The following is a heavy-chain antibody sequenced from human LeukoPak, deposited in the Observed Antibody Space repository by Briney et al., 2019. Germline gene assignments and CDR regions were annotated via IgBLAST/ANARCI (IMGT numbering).Heavy chain of an antibody. J-gene: IGHJ4*02. CDR1: GGSISSYY. D-gene: IGHD6-19*01. V-gene: IGHV4-59*01. CDR3: ARDCVGGWYMRGCPDY. Sequence: SETLSLTCTVSGGSISSYYWSWIRQPPGKGLEWIGYIYYSGSTNYNPSLKSRVTISVDTSKNQFSLKLSSVTAADTAVYYCARDCVGGWYMRGCPDYWGQGTLVTVSS. CDR2: IYYSGST.